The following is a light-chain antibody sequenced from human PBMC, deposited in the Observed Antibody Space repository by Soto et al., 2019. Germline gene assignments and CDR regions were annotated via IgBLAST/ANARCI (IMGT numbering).Light chain of an antibody. CDR3: QHYYTAPPT. J-gene: IGKJ1*01. V-gene: IGKV1-39*01. CDR1: QDISNY. Sequence: DIQMTQSPSSLSASVGDRVIITCRASQDISNYLNWYQQKLGKAPKLLISAASSLQGGVPSRFSGSGSGADFTLTISSLQPEDVATYFCQHYYTAPPTFGQGTKVEIK. CDR2: AAS.